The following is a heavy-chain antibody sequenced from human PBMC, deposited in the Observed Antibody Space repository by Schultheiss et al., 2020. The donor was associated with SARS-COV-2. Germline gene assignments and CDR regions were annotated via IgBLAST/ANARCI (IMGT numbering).Heavy chain of an antibody. Sequence: SVKVSCKASGYTFTSYAISWVRQAPGQGLEWMGRIIPILGIANYAQKFQGRVTITADKSTSTAYMELSSLRSEDTAVYYCARASCSSTSCSTNWFDPWGQGTLVTVSS. D-gene: IGHD2-2*01. CDR2: IIPILGIA. V-gene: IGHV1-69*04. CDR1: GYTFTSYA. J-gene: IGHJ5*02. CDR3: ARASCSSTSCSTNWFDP.